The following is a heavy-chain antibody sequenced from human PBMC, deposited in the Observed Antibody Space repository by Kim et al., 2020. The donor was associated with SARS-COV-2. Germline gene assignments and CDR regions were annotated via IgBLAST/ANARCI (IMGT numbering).Heavy chain of an antibody. CDR1: GYTFTSYG. CDR2: ISAYNGNT. V-gene: IGHV1-18*01. CDR3: HRVGDFWSGYYDYYYGMDV. Sequence: ASVKVSCKASGYTFTSYGISWVRQAPGQGLEWMGWISAYNGNTNYAQKLQGRVTMTTDTSTSTAYMELRSLRSDDTAVYYCHRVGDFWSGYYDYYYGMDVWGQGTTVTVSS. D-gene: IGHD3-3*01. J-gene: IGHJ6*02.